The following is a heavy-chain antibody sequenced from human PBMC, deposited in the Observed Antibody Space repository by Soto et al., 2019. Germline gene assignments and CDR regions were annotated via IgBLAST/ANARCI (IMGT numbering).Heavy chain of an antibody. CDR3: ARQRGYSGSDPPVGYYYDGMDV. D-gene: IGHD5-12*01. Sequence: PSETLSLTCTVSGGSISSGDYYWSWIRQPPGKGLEWIGYIYYSGSTYYNPSLKSRVTISVDTSKNQFSLKLSSVTAADTAVYYCARQRGYSGSDPPVGYYYDGMDVWGQGTTVTVSS. J-gene: IGHJ6*02. V-gene: IGHV4-30-4*01. CDR2: IYYSGST. CDR1: GGSISSGDYY.